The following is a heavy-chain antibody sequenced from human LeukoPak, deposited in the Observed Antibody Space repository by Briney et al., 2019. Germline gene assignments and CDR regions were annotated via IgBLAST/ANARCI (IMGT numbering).Heavy chain of an antibody. CDR2: ISNNNIFI. V-gene: IGHV3-21*06. CDR1: GFTFSSYS. J-gene: IGHJ3*01. Sequence: GGSLRLSCEASGFTFSSYSMNWVRQAPGKGLEWVSSISNNNIFIYYADSVKGRFTISRDNAKNSLYLQMNGLRAEDTAVYYCARSPGSGSSGLAFDFWGQGTMVTVSS. D-gene: IGHD1-26*01. CDR3: ARSPGSGSSGLAFDF.